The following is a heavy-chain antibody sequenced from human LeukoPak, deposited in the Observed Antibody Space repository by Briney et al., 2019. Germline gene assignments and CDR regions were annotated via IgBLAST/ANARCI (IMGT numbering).Heavy chain of an antibody. CDR1: GGSISTSSYY. J-gene: IGHJ3*02. CDR2: IYYSGST. Sequence: SETLSLTCTFSGGSISTSSYYWSWIRQPPGKGLEWIGYIYYSGSTNYNPSLKSRVTISVDTSKNQFSLKLSSVTAADTAVYYCAREDIEPTNAFDIWGQGTMVTVSS. CDR3: AREDIEPTNAFDI. D-gene: IGHD5-24*01. V-gene: IGHV4-61*01.